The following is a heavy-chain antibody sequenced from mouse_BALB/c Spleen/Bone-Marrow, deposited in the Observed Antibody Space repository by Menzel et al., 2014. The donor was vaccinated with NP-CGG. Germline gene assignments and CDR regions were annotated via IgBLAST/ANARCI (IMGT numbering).Heavy chain of an antibody. CDR2: INPDSSTI. CDR1: GFDFSRYW. J-gene: IGHJ4*01. CDR3: ARLGYYGTMVY. V-gene: IGHV4-1*02. D-gene: IGHD1-1*01. Sequence: EVQGVESGGGLVQPGGSLKLSCAASGFDFSRYWMSWVRQAPGKGLEWIGGINPDSSTINYTPSLKDKFIISRDNAKNTLYLQMSKVRSGDTALYYCARLGYYGTMVYWGQGTSVTVSS.